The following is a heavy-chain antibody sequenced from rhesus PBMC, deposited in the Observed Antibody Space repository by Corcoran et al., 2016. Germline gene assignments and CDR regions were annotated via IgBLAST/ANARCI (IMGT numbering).Heavy chain of an antibody. CDR2: ISGSDGRT. D-gene: IGHD6-31*01. CDR3: AKNRGIGWFGYGLDS. Sequence: QVQLQESGPGLVKPSETLSLTCTVSGDSISSRLWHWVRQPPGKGLEWIGRISGSDGRTESNPSLKSRVTISPDTSKNQVSLNLNSVTAADTAVYFCAKNRGIGWFGYGLDSWGQGVHVTVSS. V-gene: IGHV4-173*01. J-gene: IGHJ6*01. CDR1: GDSISSRL.